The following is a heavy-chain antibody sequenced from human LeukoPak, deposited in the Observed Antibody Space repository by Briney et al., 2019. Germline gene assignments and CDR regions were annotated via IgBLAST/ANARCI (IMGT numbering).Heavy chain of an antibody. CDR2: INTDGSST. CDR1: GFTFSSYW. CDR3: ARGAAAEKAGLHPYSDY. V-gene: IGHV3-74*01. Sequence: PGGSLRLSCAASGFTFSSYWMHWVRQAPGKGLVWVSRINTDGSSTSYADSVKGRFTISRDNAKNTLYLQMNSLRAEDTAVYYCARGAAAEKAGLHPYSDYWGQGTLVTVSS. J-gene: IGHJ4*02. D-gene: IGHD6-13*01.